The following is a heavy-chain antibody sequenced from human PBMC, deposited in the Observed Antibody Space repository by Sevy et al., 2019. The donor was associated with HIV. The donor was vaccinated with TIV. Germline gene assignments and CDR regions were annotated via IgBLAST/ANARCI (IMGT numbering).Heavy chain of an antibody. CDR2: ISYDGSNK. CDR3: AINYFDY. J-gene: IGHJ4*02. CDR1: GFTFSSYG. V-gene: IGHV3-30*03. Sequence: GGSLRLSCAASGFTFSSYGMHWVRQAPGKGLEWVAVISYDGSNKYYADSVKGRFTISRDNSKNTLYLQMNSLRAEDTAVYYCAINYFDYWGQGTLVTVSS.